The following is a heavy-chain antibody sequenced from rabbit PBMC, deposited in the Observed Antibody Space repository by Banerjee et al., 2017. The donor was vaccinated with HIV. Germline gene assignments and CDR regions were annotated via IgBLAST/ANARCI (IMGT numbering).Heavy chain of an antibody. CDR1: RFSFSTNTY. V-gene: IGHV1S45*01. D-gene: IGHD2-1*01. Sequence: QEQLEESGGGLVKPGASLTLTCTASRFSFSTNTYMCWVRQAPGKGLEWIACIDVGSSGSTYYASWVNGRFTISKTSSTTVTLQMTSLTAADTATYFCVRDLGYDDYSEKGYFNLWGPGTLVTVS. CDR2: IDVGSSGST. CDR3: VRDLGYDDYSEKGYFNL. J-gene: IGHJ4*01.